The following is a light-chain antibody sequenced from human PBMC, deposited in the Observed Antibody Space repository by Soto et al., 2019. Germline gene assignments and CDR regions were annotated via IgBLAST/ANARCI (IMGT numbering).Light chain of an antibody. J-gene: IGLJ1*01. CDR2: GNS. CDR3: QSYDSSLSGYV. Sequence: QSVLTQPPSVSGAPGQRVTISCTGSSSNIGAGYDVRWYQQLPGTAPKLLIYGNSNRPSGVPDRFSGSKSGTSASLAITGLQAEYEADYYCQSYDSSLSGYVFGTGTKLTVL. V-gene: IGLV1-40*01. CDR1: SSNIGAGYD.